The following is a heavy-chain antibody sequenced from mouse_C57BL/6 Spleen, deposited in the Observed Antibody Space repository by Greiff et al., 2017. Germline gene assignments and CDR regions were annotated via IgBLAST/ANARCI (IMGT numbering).Heavy chain of an antibody. D-gene: IGHD2-3*01. J-gene: IGHJ2*01. CDR3: TTGGYWDY. CDR2: IDPENGDT. CDR1: GFNIKDDY. Sequence: EVQLKESGAELVRPGASVKLSCTASGFNIKDDYMHWVKQRPEQGLEWIGWIDPENGDTEYASQFQGKATITADTSSNPAYMQLSSLASEDTAVYYCTTGGYWDYWGQGTTLTVSS. V-gene: IGHV14-4*01.